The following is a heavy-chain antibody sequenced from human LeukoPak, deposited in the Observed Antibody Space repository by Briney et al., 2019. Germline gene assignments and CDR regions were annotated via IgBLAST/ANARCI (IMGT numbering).Heavy chain of an antibody. D-gene: IGHD3-10*01. Sequence: SETLSLTCTVSGGSISSDDYYWSWIRQPPGTGLEWIGYIYYSGSTYYNPSLKSRVTISVDTSKNQFSLKVSSVTAADTAVYYCARASNLLSGFDYWGQGTLVTVSS. CDR1: GGSISSDDYY. V-gene: IGHV4-30-4*01. CDR2: IYYSGST. CDR3: ARASNLLSGFDY. J-gene: IGHJ4*02.